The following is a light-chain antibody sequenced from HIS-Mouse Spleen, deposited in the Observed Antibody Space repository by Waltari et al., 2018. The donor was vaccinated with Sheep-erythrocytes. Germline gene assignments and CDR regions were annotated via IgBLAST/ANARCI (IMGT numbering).Light chain of an antibody. CDR2: KVS. J-gene: IGLJ3*02. CDR1: KLGDKS. Sequence: SYELTQPPSVSVSPGQTASITCPGHKLGDKSACLYQQKPGQSPVLVLYKVSKRPSGIPERFSGSNSGNTATLTISGTQAMDEADYYCQAWDSSTAWVFGGGTKLTVL. CDR3: QAWDSSTAWV. V-gene: IGLV3-1*01.